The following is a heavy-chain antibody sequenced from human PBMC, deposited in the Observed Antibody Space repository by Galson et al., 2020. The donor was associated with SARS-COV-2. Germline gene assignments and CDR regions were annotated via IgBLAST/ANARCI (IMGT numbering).Heavy chain of an antibody. CDR2: IWNDGSNK. V-gene: IGHV3-33*06. CDR3: VKVPAGSGSVYGMDV. J-gene: IGHJ6*02. CDR1: GFIFSSYG. D-gene: IGHD3-10*01. Sequence: GGSLRLSCVASGFIFSSYGMHWVRQAPGKGLEWVAVIWNDGSNKYYGESVKGRFAISRDNSKNTVYLQMTGLRAEDTAVYYCVKVPAGSGSVYGMDVWGQGTTVVVSS.